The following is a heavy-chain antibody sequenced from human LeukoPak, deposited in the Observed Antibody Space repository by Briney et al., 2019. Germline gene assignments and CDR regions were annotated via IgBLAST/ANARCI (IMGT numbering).Heavy chain of an antibody. D-gene: IGHD6-19*01. J-gene: IGHJ1*01. CDR3: ARGGWYPESFQH. CDR1: GGSISSYY. CDR2: IYYSGST. Sequence: PSETLSLTCAVSGGSISSYYWNWVRRPPGKGLEWVGYIYYSGSTNYNPSLKSRVTISVDTSKNHFSLKLSSVTAADTAVYYCARGGWYPESFQHWGQGVLVTVSS. V-gene: IGHV4-59*01.